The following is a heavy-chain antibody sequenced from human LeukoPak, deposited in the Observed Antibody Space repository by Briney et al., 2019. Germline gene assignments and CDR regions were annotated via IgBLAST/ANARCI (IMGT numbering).Heavy chain of an antibody. CDR1: GFAFSSYG. J-gene: IGHJ4*02. V-gene: IGHV3-30*02. CDR3: ARSRNVRTFDY. CDR2: IRHDGTNQ. Sequence: GGSLRLSCAASGFAFSSYGIHWVRQAPGKGLEWVTFIRHDGTNQHYGDSVKGRFTISRDNLKNTVFLQMNRVRAEDTAVYFCARSRNVRTFDYWGQGTLVAVSS.